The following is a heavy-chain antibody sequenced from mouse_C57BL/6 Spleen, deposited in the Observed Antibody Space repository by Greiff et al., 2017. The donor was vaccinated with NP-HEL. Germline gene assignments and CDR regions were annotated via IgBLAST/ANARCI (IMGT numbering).Heavy chain of an antibody. D-gene: IGHD2-4*01. CDR3: ARFWDYDRGFAY. Sequence: QVQLQQSGAELVKPGASVKLSCKASGYTFTSYWMHWVKQRPGQGLEWIGMIHPNSGSTNYNEKFKSKATLTVDKSSSTAYMQLSSLTSEDSAVYYCARFWDYDRGFAYWGQGTLVTVSA. J-gene: IGHJ3*01. CDR2: IHPNSGST. CDR1: GYTFTSYW. V-gene: IGHV1-64*01.